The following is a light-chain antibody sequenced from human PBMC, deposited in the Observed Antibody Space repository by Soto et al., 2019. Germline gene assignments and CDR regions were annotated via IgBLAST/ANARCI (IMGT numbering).Light chain of an antibody. V-gene: IGKV3-20*01. CDR2: GAS. CDR1: QSVSSSY. CDR3: QQYGSRTYT. Sequence: EIVLTQSPGTLSLSPGERATLSCRASQSVSSSYLAWYQQKPGQAPMLLIYGASSRATGIPDRFSASASRTDLTLTISCLEPEDFAAYYCQQYGSRTYTFSQGTPLASK. J-gene: IGKJ2*01.